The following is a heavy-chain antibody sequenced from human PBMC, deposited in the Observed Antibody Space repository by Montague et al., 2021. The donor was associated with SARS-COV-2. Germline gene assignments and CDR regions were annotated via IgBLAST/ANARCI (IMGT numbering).Heavy chain of an antibody. CDR1: GDSIKTYY. Sequence: SDTLSLTCSVSGDSIKTYYWSWIRRPPGRGLEYIGYVFYTGSTNYNPSLKSRLTISEDTSKNQFSLELRTVTAADTAVYYCARRSGSSSWFFDYWGRGILVTVSS. CDR2: VFYTGST. J-gene: IGHJ4*02. D-gene: IGHD6-13*01. V-gene: IGHV4-59*08. CDR3: ARRSGSSSWFFDY.